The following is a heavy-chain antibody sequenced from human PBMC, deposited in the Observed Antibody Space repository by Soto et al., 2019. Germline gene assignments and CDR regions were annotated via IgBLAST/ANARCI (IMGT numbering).Heavy chain of an antibody. J-gene: IGHJ4*02. CDR3: ARGARYVYIWGSYRYPFDY. CDR2: IYYSGST. V-gene: IGHV4-59*01. CDR1: GGSISSYY. D-gene: IGHD3-16*02. Sequence: SETLSLTCTVSGGSISSYYWSWIRQPPGKGLEWIGYIYYSGSTNYNPPLKSRVTISVDTSKNQFSLKLSSVTAADTAVYYCARGARYVYIWGSYRYPFDYWGQGNLVTVSS.